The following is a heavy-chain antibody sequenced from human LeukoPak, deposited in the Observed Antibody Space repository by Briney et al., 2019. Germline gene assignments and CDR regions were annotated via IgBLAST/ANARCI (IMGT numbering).Heavy chain of an antibody. D-gene: IGHD6-19*01. CDR3: ARVGGSGWPRGNLDY. V-gene: IGHV4-59*12. CDR2: IYYSGST. CDR1: GGSISSYY. J-gene: IGHJ4*02. Sequence: PSETLSLTCTVSGGSISSYYWSWIRQPPGKGLEWIGYIYYSGSTNYNPSLKSRVTISVDTSKNQFSLRLSSVTAADTAVYYCARVGGSGWPRGNLDYWGQGTLVTVSS.